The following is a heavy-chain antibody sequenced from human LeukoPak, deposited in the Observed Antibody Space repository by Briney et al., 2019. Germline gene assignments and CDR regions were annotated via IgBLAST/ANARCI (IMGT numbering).Heavy chain of an antibody. CDR2: ISGSGGTT. D-gene: IGHD3-9*01. CDR3: AKGGILIGHYFWDY. Sequence: GGSLRLSCTASGFTFSSYAMSWVRQAPGKGLEWVSAISGSGGTTYYADSVKGRFTISRDNSKNTLYVQMSSLRAADTAVYYCAKGGILIGHYFWDYWGQGTLVTVSS. J-gene: IGHJ4*02. V-gene: IGHV3-23*01. CDR1: GFTFSSYA.